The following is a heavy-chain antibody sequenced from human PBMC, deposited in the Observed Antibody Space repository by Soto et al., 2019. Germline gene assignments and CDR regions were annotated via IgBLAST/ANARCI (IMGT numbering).Heavy chain of an antibody. CDR3: ARGIAAAGPPYYFDY. CDR1: GGSFSGYY. CDR2: INHSGST. J-gene: IGHJ4*02. V-gene: IGHV4-34*01. Sequence: QVQLQQWGAGLLKPSETLSLTCAVYGGSFSGYYWSWIRQPPGKGLEWIGEINHSGSTNYNPSLKSRVTISVDTSKNQFSLKLSSVTAADTAVYYYARGIAAAGPPYYFDYWGQGTLVTVSS. D-gene: IGHD6-13*01.